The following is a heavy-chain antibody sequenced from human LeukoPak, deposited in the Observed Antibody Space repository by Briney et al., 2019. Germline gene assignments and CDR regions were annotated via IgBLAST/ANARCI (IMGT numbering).Heavy chain of an antibody. CDR2: INHSGST. CDR3: ARRPYFSGYCSSTSCHFDP. D-gene: IGHD2-2*03. V-gene: IGHV4-34*01. CDR1: GGSFSGYY. J-gene: IGHJ5*02. Sequence: SETLSLTCAVYGGSFSGYYWNWIRQPPGKGLEWIGEINHSGSTNYNPSLKSRVTISVDTSKNQFSLKLSSVTAADTAVYYCARRPYFSGYCSSTSCHFDPWGQGTLVTVSS.